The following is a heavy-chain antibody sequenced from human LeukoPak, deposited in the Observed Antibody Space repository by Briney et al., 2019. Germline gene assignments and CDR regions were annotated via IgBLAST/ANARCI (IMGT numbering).Heavy chain of an antibody. D-gene: IGHD6-19*01. CDR3: ARVGYSSGWTHRIYYYYIDV. J-gene: IGHJ6*03. CDR1: GFTFSDYY. Sequence: PGGSLRLSCAASGFTFSDYYMSWIRQAPGKGLEWVSYISSSGSTIYYADSVKGRFTISRDNAKNSLYLQMNSLRAEDTAVYYCARVGYSSGWTHRIYYYYIDVWGKGTTVTISS. CDR2: ISSSGSTI. V-gene: IGHV3-11*01.